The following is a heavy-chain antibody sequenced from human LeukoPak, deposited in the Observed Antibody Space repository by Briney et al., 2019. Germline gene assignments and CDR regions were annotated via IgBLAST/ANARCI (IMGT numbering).Heavy chain of an antibody. J-gene: IGHJ5*02. CDR3: ARDPSSGWYLKGWFDP. V-gene: IGHV3-23*01. Sequence: GGSLRLSCAASGFTFSNYTMNWVRQAPGKGLEWVSAISGSGGSTYYADSVKGRFTISRDNSKNTLYLQMNSLRAEDTAVYYCARDPSSGWYLKGWFDPWGQGTLVTVSS. D-gene: IGHD6-19*01. CDR1: GFTFSNYT. CDR2: ISGSGGST.